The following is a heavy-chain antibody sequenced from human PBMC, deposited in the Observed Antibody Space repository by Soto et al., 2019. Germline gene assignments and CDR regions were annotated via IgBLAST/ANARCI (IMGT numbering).Heavy chain of an antibody. J-gene: IGHJ4*02. D-gene: IGHD3-22*01. Sequence: QPGGSLRLSCAASGFTFSSYWMHWVRQAPGKGLVWVSRINSDGSSTSYADSVKGRFTISRDNAKNTLYLQMNGLRAEDTAVYYCARGHTYYYDSSGYLVWGQGTLVTVSS. CDR2: INSDGSST. V-gene: IGHV3-74*01. CDR3: ARGHTYYYDSSGYLV. CDR1: GFTFSSYW.